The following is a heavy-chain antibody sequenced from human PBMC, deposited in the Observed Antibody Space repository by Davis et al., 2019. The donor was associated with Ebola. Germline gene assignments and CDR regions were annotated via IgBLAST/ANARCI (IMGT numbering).Heavy chain of an antibody. CDR2: IYYTGSA. CDR1: GVSISRHY. Sequence: PSETLSLTCTVSGVSISRHYWSWIRQPPGKRLEWIGSIYYTGSAYYNSYLASRATISVDTSKNQFSLKLTSVTAADTAMYYCSERGSSVWGQGTLVTVSS. V-gene: IGHV4-59*03. J-gene: IGHJ4*02. D-gene: IGHD3-10*01. CDR3: SERGSSV.